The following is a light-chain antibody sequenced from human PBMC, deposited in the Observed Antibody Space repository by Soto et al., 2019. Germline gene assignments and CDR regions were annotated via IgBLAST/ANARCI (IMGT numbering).Light chain of an antibody. V-gene: IGKV3-20*01. CDR1: QSVSSSQ. Sequence: EIVLTQSPGTLSLSPGERATLSCRASQSVSSSQLAWYQQKPGRASRLLIYGASSRATGIPDRFSGSGSGTDFTVTISRLEPEDFAVYYCQHYGSSWTFGQGTKVEIK. J-gene: IGKJ1*01. CDR3: QHYGSSWT. CDR2: GAS.